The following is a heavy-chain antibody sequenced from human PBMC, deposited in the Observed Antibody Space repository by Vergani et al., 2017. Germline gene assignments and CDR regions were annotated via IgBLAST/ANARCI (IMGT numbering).Heavy chain of an antibody. Sequence: EVQLVESGGGLVQPGGSLRLSCAASGFTFSSYDMHWVRQATGKGLEWVSAIGTAGDTYYPGSVKGRFTISRENAKNSLYLQMNSLRAEDTAVYYCAKDGQQLDYFDYWGQGTLVTVSS. CDR3: AKDGQQLDYFDY. CDR2: IGTAGDT. V-gene: IGHV3-13*01. D-gene: IGHD6-13*01. J-gene: IGHJ4*02. CDR1: GFTFSSYD.